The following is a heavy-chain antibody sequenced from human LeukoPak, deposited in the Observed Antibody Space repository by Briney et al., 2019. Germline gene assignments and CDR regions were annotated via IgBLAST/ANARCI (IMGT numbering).Heavy chain of an antibody. CDR3: ASNIVVVPAALEYFQH. CDR2: IYYSGST. V-gene: IGHV4-30-4*01. D-gene: IGHD2-2*01. CDR1: GGSISSGAYY. J-gene: IGHJ1*01. Sequence: SQTLSLTCTVSGGSISSGAYYWSWIRQPPGKGLEWIGYIYYSGSTYYNPSLKSRVTISVDTSKNQFSLKLSSVTAADTAVYYCASNIVVVPAALEYFQHWGQGTLVTVSS.